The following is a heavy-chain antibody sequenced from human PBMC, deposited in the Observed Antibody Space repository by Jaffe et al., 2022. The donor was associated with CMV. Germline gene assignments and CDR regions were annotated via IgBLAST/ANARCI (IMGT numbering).Heavy chain of an antibody. Sequence: QVQLQQWGAGLLKPSETLSLTCAVYGGSFSGYYWSWIRQPPGKGLEWIGEINHSGSTNYNPSLKSRVTISVDTSKNQFSLKLSSVTAADTAVYYCARGSGLEVDYWGQGTLVTVSS. CDR1: GGSFSGYY. D-gene: IGHD3-22*01. V-gene: IGHV4-34*01. CDR2: INHSGST. CDR3: ARGSGLEVDY. J-gene: IGHJ4*02.